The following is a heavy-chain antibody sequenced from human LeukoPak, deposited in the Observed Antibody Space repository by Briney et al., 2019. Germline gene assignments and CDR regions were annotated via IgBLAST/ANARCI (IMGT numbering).Heavy chain of an antibody. V-gene: IGHV3-21*01. Sequence: GGSLRLSCAASGFTFSSYSMNWVRQAPGKGLEWVSSISSSSSYIYYADSVKGRFTISRDNAKNSLYLQMNSLRAEDTAVYYCARESYSSGGGDGMDVWGQGTTVTVSS. CDR1: GFTFSSYS. J-gene: IGHJ6*02. CDR2: ISSSSSYI. CDR3: ARESYSSGGGDGMDV. D-gene: IGHD6-19*01.